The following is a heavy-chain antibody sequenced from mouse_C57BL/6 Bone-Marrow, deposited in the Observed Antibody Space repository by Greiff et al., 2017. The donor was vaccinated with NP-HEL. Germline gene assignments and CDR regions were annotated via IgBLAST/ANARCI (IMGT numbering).Heavy chain of an antibody. D-gene: IGHD1-1*01. CDR3: ARAAYYYFDY. V-gene: IGHV1-81*01. Sequence: QVQLKQSGAELARPGASVKLSCKASGYTFTSYGISWVKQRTGQGLEWIGEIYPRSGNTYYNEKFKGKATLTADKSSSTAYMELRSLTSEDSAVYFCARAAYYYFDYRGQGTTLTVSS. J-gene: IGHJ2*01. CDR2: IYPRSGNT. CDR1: GYTFTSYG.